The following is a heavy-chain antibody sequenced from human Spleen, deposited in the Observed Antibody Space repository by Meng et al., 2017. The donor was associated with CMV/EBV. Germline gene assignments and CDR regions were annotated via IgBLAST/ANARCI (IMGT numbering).Heavy chain of an antibody. CDR3: AKLQKALGITIFGAVSSDY. Sequence: GESLKISCAGSGFTVSRYWMSWVRQASGKGLEWVANINQDGSEIYHVDSVKGRFSISRDNAKNSLYLQMNSLRVEDTSVYYCAKLQKALGITIFGAVSSDYWGQGTLVTVSS. V-gene: IGHV3-7*01. CDR1: GFTVSRYW. CDR2: INQDGSEI. J-gene: IGHJ4*02. D-gene: IGHD3-3*01.